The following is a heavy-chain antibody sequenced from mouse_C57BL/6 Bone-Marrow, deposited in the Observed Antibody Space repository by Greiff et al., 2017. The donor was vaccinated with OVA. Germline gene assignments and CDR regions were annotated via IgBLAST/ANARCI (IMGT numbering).Heavy chain of an antibody. Sequence: VQVVESGPELVKPGASVKISCKASGYAFSSSWMNWVKQRPGKGLEWIGRIYPGDGDTNYNGKFKGKATLTADKSSSTAYMQLSSLTSEDSAVYFCAHNYGGAYWGQGTLVTVSA. CDR1: GYAFSSSW. CDR3: AHNYGGAY. V-gene: IGHV1-82*01. CDR2: IYPGDGDT. D-gene: IGHD1-2*01. J-gene: IGHJ3*01.